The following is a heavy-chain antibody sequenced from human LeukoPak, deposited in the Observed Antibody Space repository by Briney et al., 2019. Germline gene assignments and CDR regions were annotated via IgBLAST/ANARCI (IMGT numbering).Heavy chain of an antibody. Sequence: PGGSLRLSCAVSGFTLSTYWMSWVRQAPGKGLEWVANIKPDGSEKYYVDSLKGRLTISRDNGKNSVFLQMNSLRAEDTAVYYCARSGGNIYDWALDIWGQGTMVTVSS. CDR1: GFTLSTYW. V-gene: IGHV3-7*01. D-gene: IGHD3-16*01. CDR2: IKPDGSEK. J-gene: IGHJ3*02. CDR3: ARSGGNIYDWALDI.